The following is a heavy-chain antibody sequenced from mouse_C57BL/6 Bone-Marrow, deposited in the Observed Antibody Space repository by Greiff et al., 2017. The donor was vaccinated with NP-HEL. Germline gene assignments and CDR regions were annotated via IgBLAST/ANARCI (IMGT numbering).Heavy chain of an antibody. CDR2: ISNLAYSI. V-gene: IGHV5-15*01. J-gene: IGHJ3*01. D-gene: IGHD1-1*01. Sequence: EVKVVESGGGLVQPGGSLKLSCAASGFTFSDYGMAWVRQAPRKGPEWVAFISNLAYSIYYADTVTGRFTISRENAKNTLYLEMSSLRSEDTAMYYCARGDYYGSSYPFAYWGQGTLVTVSA. CDR1: GFTFSDYG. CDR3: ARGDYYGSSYPFAY.